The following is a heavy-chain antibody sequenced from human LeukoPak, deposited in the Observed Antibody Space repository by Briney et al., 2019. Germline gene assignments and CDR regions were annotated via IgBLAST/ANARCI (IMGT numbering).Heavy chain of an antibody. J-gene: IGHJ4*02. V-gene: IGHV4-39*01. CDR2: IYYSGNT. Sequence: SETLSLTCTVSGDSISVDNYYWGWIRRPPGKGLESIGSIYYSGNTYYNPSLKSRVSISVDTSKNQFSLKVTSVTAADTAVYYCARHVGHHYGSGTLPYYYDYWGQGTLVTVSS. D-gene: IGHD3-10*01. CDR1: GDSISVDNYY. CDR3: ARHVGHHYGSGTLPYYYDY.